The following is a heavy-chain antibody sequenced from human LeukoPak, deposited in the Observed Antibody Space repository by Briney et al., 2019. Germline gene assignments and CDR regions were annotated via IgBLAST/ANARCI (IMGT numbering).Heavy chain of an antibody. CDR3: AKAPFDY. Sequence: PGGSLRLSCAASGFTVSSNYMSWVRQAPGKGLEWVSSISSSSSYIYYADSVKGRFTISRDNAKNSLYLQMNSLRAEDTAVYYCAKAPFDYWGQGTLVTVSS. CDR1: GFTVSSNY. J-gene: IGHJ4*02. V-gene: IGHV3-21*01. CDR2: ISSSSSYI.